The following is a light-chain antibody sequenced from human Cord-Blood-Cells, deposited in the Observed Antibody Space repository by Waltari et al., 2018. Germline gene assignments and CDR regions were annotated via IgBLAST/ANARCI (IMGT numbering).Light chain of an antibody. V-gene: IGLV3-19*01. CDR2: GKN. J-gene: IGLJ3*02. CDR1: SLRSYY. Sequence: SSELTQDPAVSVALGQTVRITCQGDSLRSYYASWYQQKPGQAPVLVTYGKNNRPPGVPDRFSWSGSGTTASLSITVAQAEGDADYYCDSRAGRGDHWVFGGGTKLTVL. CDR3: DSRAGRGDHWV.